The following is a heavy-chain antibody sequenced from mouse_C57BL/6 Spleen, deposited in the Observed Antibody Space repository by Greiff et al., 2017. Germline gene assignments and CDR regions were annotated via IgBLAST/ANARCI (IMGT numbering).Heavy chain of an antibody. CDR1: GYSITSGYY. V-gene: IGHV3-6*01. D-gene: IGHD2-3*01. CDR2: ISYDGSN. CDR3: ARGDGYYVLGY. J-gene: IGHJ2*01. Sequence: VQLKQSGPGLVKPSQSLSLTCSVTGYSITSGYYWNWIRQFPGNKLEWMGYISYDGSNNYNPSLKNRISITRDTSKNQFFLKLNSVTTEDTATYYCARGDGYYVLGYWGQGTTLTVSS.